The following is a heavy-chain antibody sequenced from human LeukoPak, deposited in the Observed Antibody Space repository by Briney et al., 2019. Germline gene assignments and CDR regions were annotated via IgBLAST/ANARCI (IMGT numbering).Heavy chain of an antibody. CDR2: IYHGDSDT. Sequence: GESLQISCKGSGYSFSNYWSGCVRQLPGKGLEWMGIIYHGDSDTRYSPSFQGEVTISADKSISNAYLLWSSLQASDAAMYYYARHGSTRSTVCSFVYWGQGTLVSVSS. J-gene: IGHJ4*02. V-gene: IGHV5-51*01. CDR3: ARHGSTRSTVCSFVY. CDR1: GYSFSNYW. D-gene: IGHD4-11*01.